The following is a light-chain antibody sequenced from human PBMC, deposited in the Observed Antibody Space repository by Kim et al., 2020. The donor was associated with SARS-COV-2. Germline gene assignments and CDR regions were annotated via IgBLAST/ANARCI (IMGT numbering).Light chain of an antibody. Sequence: PGQTPTLSCSGEKLGDKYSRWSQQKPGQSPVLVIYQDSKRPSGFPERFSVSNSGNTAPLTISGTRVMDEPDYYFQAWDRSTEVFATGTKVTV. CDR1: KLGDKY. V-gene: IGLV3-1*01. CDR2: QDS. CDR3: QAWDRSTEV. J-gene: IGLJ1*01.